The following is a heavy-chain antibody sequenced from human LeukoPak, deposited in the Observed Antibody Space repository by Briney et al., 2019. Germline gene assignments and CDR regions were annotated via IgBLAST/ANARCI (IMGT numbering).Heavy chain of an antibody. CDR1: GYRFTNYW. V-gene: IGHV5-51*01. D-gene: IGHD1-26*01. J-gene: IGHJ5*02. CDR3: ARHATTGFIVNRFDP. Sequence: GESLKISCATSGYRFTNYWIGWVCQMPGKGLEFMGIINPGDSDTRYSPSFQGQVTISADKSFSTAYLQLNSLKASDTAMYYCARHATTGFIVNRFDPWGQGTLVTVFS. CDR2: INPGDSDT.